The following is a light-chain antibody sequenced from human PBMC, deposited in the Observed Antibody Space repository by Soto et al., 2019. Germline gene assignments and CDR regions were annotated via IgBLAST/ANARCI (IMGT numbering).Light chain of an antibody. Sequence: IVMTQSPTTLSVSPGERATLSCRASQSLSRNLAWYQQRPGQAPRLLIYGVSIRATGVPARFSGSESGSEFTLTISSLQSEDFAVYYCQQYHDWPSSFGQGTKLETK. J-gene: IGKJ2*01. V-gene: IGKV3-15*01. CDR3: QQYHDWPSS. CDR2: GVS. CDR1: QSLSRN.